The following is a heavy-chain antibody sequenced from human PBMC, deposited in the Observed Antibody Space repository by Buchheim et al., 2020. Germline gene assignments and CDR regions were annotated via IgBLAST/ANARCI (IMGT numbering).Heavy chain of an antibody. J-gene: IGHJ5*02. CDR3: ARRMTFGATPGLDP. CDR2: IFNTAGGT. D-gene: IGHD3/OR15-3a*01. CDR1: GFTFSSYA. V-gene: IGHV3-23*04. Sequence: VQVVESGGGLVQPGGSLRLSCAASGFTFSSYAMTWVRQAPGKGLEWVSTIFNTAGGTYYADSVKGRFTISRDNSQNMVYLQMNTLGAEDTALYYCARRMTFGATPGLDPWGQGTL.